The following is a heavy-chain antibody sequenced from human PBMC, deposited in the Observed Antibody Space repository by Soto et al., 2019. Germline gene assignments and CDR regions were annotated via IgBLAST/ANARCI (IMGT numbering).Heavy chain of an antibody. Sequence: EVQLVESGGGLVKPGGSLRLSCAASGFTFSNAWMNWVRQAPGKGLEWAGRIKSKTDGGTTDYAAPVKGRFTISRDDSKNTLYLQKNSLKTEDTAGYYCTTGVGPFKDYWGQGTLVTVSS. D-gene: IGHD3-10*01. J-gene: IGHJ4*02. CDR2: IKSKTDGGTT. CDR3: TTGVGPFKDY. CDR1: GFTFSNAW. V-gene: IGHV3-15*07.